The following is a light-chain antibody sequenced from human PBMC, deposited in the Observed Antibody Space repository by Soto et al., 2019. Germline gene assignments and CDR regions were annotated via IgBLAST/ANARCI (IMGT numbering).Light chain of an antibody. CDR2: AAS. CDR3: QQLSSSPVS. CDR1: QSISSH. Sequence: SPKTLCAPVRDRVYISFRASQSISSHLNWYQQKPGKAPKLLIYAASTLESGVPSRFSGSGSGTEFTLTIRCLQPEDFAIYYCQQLSSSPVSFGGGTKVDIK. V-gene: IGKV1-9*01. J-gene: IGKJ4*01.